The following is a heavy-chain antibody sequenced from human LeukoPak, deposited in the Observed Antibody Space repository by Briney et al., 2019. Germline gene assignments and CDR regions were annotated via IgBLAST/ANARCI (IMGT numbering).Heavy chain of an antibody. CDR3: ARYYCPSGSCLHFDY. J-gene: IGHJ4*02. CDR2: IHYTGKT. D-gene: IGHD2-8*01. Sequence: SETLSLTCTVSGDSLTTYYWSWLRQPPGKGLEWIGYIHYTGKTNSNPSLKSRVSISVDTSKSQFSLRLSSVTAADTAVYYCARYYCPSGSCLHFDYWGQGALVTVSS. V-gene: IGHV4-59*01. CDR1: GDSLTTYY.